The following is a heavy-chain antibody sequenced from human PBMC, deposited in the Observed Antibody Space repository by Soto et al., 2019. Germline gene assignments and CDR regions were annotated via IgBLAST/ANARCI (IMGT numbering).Heavy chain of an antibody. CDR1: GGSISSGGSS. J-gene: IGHJ3*02. Sequence: SETLSLTCTISGGSISSGGSSWSWIRQHPGKGLEWIGYIFYSGTTYYNPSLKSRVTISVDTSKNQFSLKLSSVTAADTAVYYCASYCISTSCYPGGDAFDIWGQGTMVTVSS. D-gene: IGHD2-2*01. CDR2: IFYSGTT. V-gene: IGHV4-31*03. CDR3: ASYCISTSCYPGGDAFDI.